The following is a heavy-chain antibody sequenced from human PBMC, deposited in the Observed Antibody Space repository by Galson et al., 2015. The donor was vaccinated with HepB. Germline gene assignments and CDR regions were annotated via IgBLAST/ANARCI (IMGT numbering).Heavy chain of an antibody. Sequence: SLRLSCAASGFTFSSYAMSWVRQAPGKGLEWVSAISGSGGSTYYADSVKGRFTISRDNSKNTLYLQMNSQRAEDTAVYYCAKDTVPAAIQGLTLYGMDVWGQGTTVTVSS. CDR2: ISGSGGST. CDR1: GFTFSSYA. D-gene: IGHD2-2*02. J-gene: IGHJ6*02. CDR3: AKDTVPAAIQGLTLYGMDV. V-gene: IGHV3-23*01.